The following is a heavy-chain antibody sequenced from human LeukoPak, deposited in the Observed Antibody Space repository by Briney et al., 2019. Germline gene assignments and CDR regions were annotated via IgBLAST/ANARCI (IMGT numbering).Heavy chain of an antibody. V-gene: IGHV3-23*01. J-gene: IGHJ4*02. D-gene: IGHD3-22*01. CDR1: GFTFSSYA. CDR2: ISGSGDST. CDR3: AKGGDSSGYYFSDDY. Sequence: SGGSLRLSCAASGFTFSSYAMSWVRQAPGKGLEWVSAISGSGDSTYYADSVKGRFTISRDNSKNTLYLQMNSLRAEDTAVYYCAKGGDSSGYYFSDDYWGQGTLVTVSS.